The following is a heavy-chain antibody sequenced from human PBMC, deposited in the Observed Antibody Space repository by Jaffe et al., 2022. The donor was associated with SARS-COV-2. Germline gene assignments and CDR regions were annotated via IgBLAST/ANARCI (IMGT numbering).Heavy chain of an antibody. CDR3: ARGRYYDSSGYYSRNFDY. V-gene: IGHV3-33*01. D-gene: IGHD3-22*01. Sequence: QVQLVESGGGVVQPGRSLRLSCAASGFTFSSYGMHWVRQAPGKGLEWVAVIWYDGSNKYYADSVKGRFTISRDNSKNTLYLQMNSLRAEDTAVYYCARGRYYDSSGYYSRNFDYWGQGTLVTVSS. J-gene: IGHJ4*02. CDR1: GFTFSSYG. CDR2: IWYDGSNK.